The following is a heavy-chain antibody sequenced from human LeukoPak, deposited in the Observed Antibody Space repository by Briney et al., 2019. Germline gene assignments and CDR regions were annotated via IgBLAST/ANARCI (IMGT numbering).Heavy chain of an antibody. V-gene: IGHV3-21*01. CDR2: ISSSSSYI. J-gene: IGHJ3*02. CDR1: GFTFSSYG. D-gene: IGHD6-13*01. CDR3: ARPRTRGSSRAFDI. Sequence: GGSLRLSCAASGFTFSSYGMHWVRQAPGKGLEWVSSISSSSSYIYYADSVKGRFTISRDNAKNSLYLQMNSLRAEDTAVYYCARPRTRGSSRAFDIWGQGTMVTVSS.